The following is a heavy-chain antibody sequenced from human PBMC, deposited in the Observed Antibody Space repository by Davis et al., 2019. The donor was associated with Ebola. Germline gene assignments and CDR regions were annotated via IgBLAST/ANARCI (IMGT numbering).Heavy chain of an antibody. Sequence: PGGSLRLSCGASTFSFNVYAMHWVRQAPGKGLEWVAVIGHDGTTKTYADSVKGRFIISRDNSKNTMSLQMNSLGADDTAVYYCARGDNCYGLDVWGQGTTVTVSS. J-gene: IGHJ6*02. CDR2: IGHDGTTK. V-gene: IGHV3-30*14. CDR1: TFSFNVYA. CDR3: ARGDNCYGLDV.